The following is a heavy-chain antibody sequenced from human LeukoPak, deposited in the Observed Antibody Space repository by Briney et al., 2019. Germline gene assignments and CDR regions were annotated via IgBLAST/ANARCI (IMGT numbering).Heavy chain of an antibody. D-gene: IGHD2-2*01. CDR1: GYTFTGYY. V-gene: IGHV1-46*01. J-gene: IGHJ4*02. Sequence: ASVKVSCKASGYTFTGYYMHWVRQAPGQGLEWMGIINPSGGSTSYAQKFQGRVTMTRDTSTSTVYMELSSLRSEDTAVYDCAREVPPRSLVAASPGYFYYWGQGTLVPVSS. CDR2: INPSGGST. CDR3: AREVPPRSLVAASPGYFYY.